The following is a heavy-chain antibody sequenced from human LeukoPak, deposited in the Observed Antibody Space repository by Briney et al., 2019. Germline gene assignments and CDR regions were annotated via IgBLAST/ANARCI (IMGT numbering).Heavy chain of an antibody. J-gene: IGHJ4*02. V-gene: IGHV4-59*01. D-gene: IGHD3-10*01. CDR3: ARANAMVRGSFYYFDY. Sequence: SETLSLTCTVSGGSISSYYWSWIRQPPGKGLEWIGYIYYSGSTNYNPSLKSRVTISVDTSKNQFSLKLSSVTAADTAVYYCARANAMVRGSFYYFDYWGQGTLVTVSS. CDR1: GGSISSYY. CDR2: IYYSGST.